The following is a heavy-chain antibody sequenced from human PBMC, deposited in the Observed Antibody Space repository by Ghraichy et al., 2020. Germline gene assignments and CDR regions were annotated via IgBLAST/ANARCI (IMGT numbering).Heavy chain of an antibody. CDR1: GYTFTAYY. D-gene: IGHD3-22*01. J-gene: IGHJ4*02. V-gene: IGHV1-2*02. CDR2: INPNSGAT. Sequence: ASVKVSCKASGYTFTAYYMHWVRQAPGQGLEWLGWINPNSGATNYAQKFQGRVSMTRDTSISTAYMELSRLGSDDTAVYYCARGRYYYDSTNSPLFDYWGPGTLVTVSS. CDR3: ARGRYYYDSTNSPLFDY.